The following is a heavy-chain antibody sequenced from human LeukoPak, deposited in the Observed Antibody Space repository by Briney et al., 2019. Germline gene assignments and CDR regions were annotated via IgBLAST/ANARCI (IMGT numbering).Heavy chain of an antibody. CDR1: GYSISSGYF. J-gene: IGHJ3*02. CDR3: ARVGGGWLQDAFDI. CDR2: IYHSGST. Sequence: RASETLSLTCTVSGYSISSGYFWGWIRQPPGKGLEWIGSIYHSGSTSYNPSLKSRLTISVDTSKNQFSLKLSSVTAADTAVYYCARVGGGWLQDAFDIWGRGTMVTVSS. V-gene: IGHV4-38-2*02. D-gene: IGHD6-19*01.